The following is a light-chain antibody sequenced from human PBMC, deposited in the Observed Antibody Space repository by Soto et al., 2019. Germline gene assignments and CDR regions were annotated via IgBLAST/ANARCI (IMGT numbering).Light chain of an antibody. CDR3: QQYNNWPRT. J-gene: IGKJ1*01. CDR1: QSVSSD. Sequence: EIVMTPSPATLSVSPGERATLSCRASQSVSSDLAWYHQTPGQAPRLLIYGASTRATGFPARFSGRGSGTEFTLTISSLQYEDFAVYYCQQYNNWPRTFGQGTKVDIK. CDR2: GAS. V-gene: IGKV3-15*01.